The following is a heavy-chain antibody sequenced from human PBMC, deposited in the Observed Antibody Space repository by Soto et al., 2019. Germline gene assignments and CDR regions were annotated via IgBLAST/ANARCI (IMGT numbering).Heavy chain of an antibody. CDR3: ARGLTRLAPTDY. Sequence: EVQLVESGGGLVQPGGSLRLCCAASGFTFSNYWMTWVRQAPGKGLEWVANINQDGSEKYYVDSVKGRFTISRDIAKTSLYLQMNSLRAEDTAMYYCARGLTRLAPTDYSGQGTLVTVSS. CDR2: INQDGSEK. J-gene: IGHJ4*02. D-gene: IGHD3-9*01. V-gene: IGHV3-7*01. CDR1: GFTFSNYW.